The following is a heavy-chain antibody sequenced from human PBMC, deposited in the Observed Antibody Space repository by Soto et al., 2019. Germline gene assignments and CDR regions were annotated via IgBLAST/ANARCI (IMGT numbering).Heavy chain of an antibody. Sequence: QVQLQQSGPGLVKPSQTLSLTCAISGDSVSSNTASWNWIRQSPSRGLEWLGRTYFRSKWYNDYAVSVKSRITINPDTSNNQFSLQLNSVTPEDTAVYFCAKGDNLGPKTGYAFDPWGQGIMVTVSS. D-gene: IGHD5-12*01. CDR2: TYFRSKWYN. V-gene: IGHV6-1*01. CDR3: AKGDNLGPKTGYAFDP. CDR1: GDSVSSNTAS. J-gene: IGHJ5*02.